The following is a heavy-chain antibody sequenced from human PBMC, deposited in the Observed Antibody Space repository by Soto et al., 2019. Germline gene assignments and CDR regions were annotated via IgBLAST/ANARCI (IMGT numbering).Heavy chain of an antibody. Sequence: SETLSLTCAVYGVSFSGYYWSWIRQPPGKGLEWIGEINHSGSTNYNPSLKSRVTISVDTSKNQFSLKLSSVTAADTAVYYCARGLIVVPAAKTYYYYYMDVWGKGTTVTVSS. V-gene: IGHV4-34*01. CDR1: GVSFSGYY. D-gene: IGHD2-2*01. J-gene: IGHJ6*03. CDR3: ARGLIVVPAAKTYYYYYMDV. CDR2: INHSGST.